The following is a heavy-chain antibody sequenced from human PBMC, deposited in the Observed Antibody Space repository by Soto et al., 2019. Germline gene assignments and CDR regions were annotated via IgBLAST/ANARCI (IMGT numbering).Heavy chain of an antibody. CDR2: ISGSGGST. D-gene: IGHD6-13*01. CDR3: AVIAAANYYYYGMDV. Sequence: PGGSLRLSCAASGFTFSSYAMSWVRQAPGKGLEWVSAISGSGGSTYYADSVKGRFTISRDNSKNTLYLQMNSLRAEDTAVYYCAVIAAANYYYYGMDVWGQGTTVTVSS. V-gene: IGHV3-23*01. J-gene: IGHJ6*02. CDR1: GFTFSSYA.